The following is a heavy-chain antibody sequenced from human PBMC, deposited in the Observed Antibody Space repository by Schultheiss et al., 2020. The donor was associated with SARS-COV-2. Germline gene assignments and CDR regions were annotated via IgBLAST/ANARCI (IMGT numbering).Heavy chain of an antibody. CDR2: IYYSGST. V-gene: IGHV4-4*08. J-gene: IGHJ4*02. D-gene: IGHD3-10*01. CDR3: ARDQAGSLDY. CDR1: GGSISSYY. Sequence: SETLSLTCTVSGGSISSYYWSWIRQHPGKGLEWIGYIYYSGSTYYNPSLNSRLTISVDTSNNQFSLKLSSLTAADTAVYYCARDQAGSLDYWGQGTLVTVSS.